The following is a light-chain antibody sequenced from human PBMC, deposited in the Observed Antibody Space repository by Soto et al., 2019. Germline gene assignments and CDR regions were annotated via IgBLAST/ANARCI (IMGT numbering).Light chain of an antibody. V-gene: IGKV3-15*01. CDR2: ATS. CDR1: QTVSRN. Sequence: RVMTPSPATLSASPGEKIALSGVASQTVSRNLAWYQHKPGRAPRLLISATSTRATDVSARFSGSGDGTEFTLTISSLQPEDFAVYYCQQYNNWPQVSFGPGTKVDIK. CDR3: QQYNNWPQVS. J-gene: IGKJ1*01.